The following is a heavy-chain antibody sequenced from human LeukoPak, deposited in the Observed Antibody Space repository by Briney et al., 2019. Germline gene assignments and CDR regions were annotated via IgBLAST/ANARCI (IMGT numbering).Heavy chain of an antibody. CDR2: ISSGSITI. CDR3: TRDPRHFDS. V-gene: IGHV3-48*01. J-gene: IGHJ5*01. D-gene: IGHD6-6*01. CDR1: GFTFSNYS. Sequence: GGSLRLSCAASGFTFSNYSMHWVRQAPGKGLEWVSYISSGSITIYYADSVKGRFTISRDNAKNSLYLQMSSLRVEDTAVYYCTRDPRHFDSCGQGTLVTVSS.